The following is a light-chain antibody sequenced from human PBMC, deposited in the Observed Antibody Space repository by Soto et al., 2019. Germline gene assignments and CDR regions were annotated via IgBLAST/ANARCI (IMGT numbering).Light chain of an antibody. Sequence: DIVMTQSPDSLAVSLGERATINCTSSQNVLYSSNKNYLAWFQQKPGQPPKLLIYWASTRESGVPDRFSGSGSGTDFTLTISSLQAEDVAVYYCQQYYSPPWTFGQGTKVEIK. CDR3: QQYYSPPWT. J-gene: IGKJ1*01. CDR2: WAS. V-gene: IGKV4-1*01. CDR1: QNVLYSSNKNY.